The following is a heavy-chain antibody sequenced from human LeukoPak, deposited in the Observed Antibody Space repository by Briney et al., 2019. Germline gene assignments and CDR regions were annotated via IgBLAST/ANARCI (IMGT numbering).Heavy chain of an antibody. CDR3: ARELRYCSGGSCYHNWYFDL. CDR2: INHSGST. Sequence: SETLSLTCAVYGGSFSGYYWSWIRQPPGKGLEWIGEINHSGSTNYNPSLKGQVTISVDTSKNQFSLKLISVTAADTAVYYCARELRYCSGGSCYHNWYFDLWGRGTLVTVSS. D-gene: IGHD2-15*01. CDR1: GGSFSGYY. J-gene: IGHJ2*01. V-gene: IGHV4-34*01.